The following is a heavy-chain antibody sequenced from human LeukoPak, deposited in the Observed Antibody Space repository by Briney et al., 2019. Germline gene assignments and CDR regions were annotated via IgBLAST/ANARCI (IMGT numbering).Heavy chain of an antibody. CDR2: ISSSSSYI. Sequence: GGSLRLSCAASGFTFSSYSMNWVRQAPGKGLEWVSSISSSSSYIYYADSVKGRFTISRDNAKNSLYLQMNSLRAEDTAVYYCARVAKERVGGVYYFDYWGREPWSPSPQ. V-gene: IGHV3-21*01. CDR1: GFTFSSYS. CDR3: ARVAKERVGGVYYFDY. D-gene: IGHD1-1*01. J-gene: IGHJ4*02.